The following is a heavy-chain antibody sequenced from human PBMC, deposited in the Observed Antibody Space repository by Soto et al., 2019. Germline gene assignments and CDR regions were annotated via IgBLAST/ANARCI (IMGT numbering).Heavy chain of an antibody. D-gene: IGHD3-10*01. V-gene: IGHV2-70*01. J-gene: IGHJ6*02. CDR1: GFSLSTSGMC. CDR3: ARIQGRMVRGVIRNNYYYYGMDV. CDR2: IDWDDDK. Sequence: GSGPTLVNPTQTLTLTCTFSGFSLSTSGMCVSWIRQPPGKALEWLALIDWDDDKYYSTSLKTRLTISKDTSKNQVVLTMTNMDPVDTATYYCARIQGRMVRGVIRNNYYYYGMDVWGQGTTVTVSS.